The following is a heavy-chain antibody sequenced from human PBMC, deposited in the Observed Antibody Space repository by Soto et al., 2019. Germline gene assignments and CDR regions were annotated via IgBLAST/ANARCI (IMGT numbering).Heavy chain of an antibody. Sequence: EVQLVESGGGLIQPGGSLRLSCAVSGFTVSNNYMSWVRQAPGKGLEGVSVIYSGGYTAYGDSVKGRFTISRDNSKKPLYLKMKSRGAVDTAVFYCPTNPGGGGYWGQGTLVTVSS. CDR2: IYSGGYT. CDR3: PTNPGGGGY. J-gene: IGHJ4*02. V-gene: IGHV3-53*01. D-gene: IGHD3-10*01. CDR1: GFTVSNNY.